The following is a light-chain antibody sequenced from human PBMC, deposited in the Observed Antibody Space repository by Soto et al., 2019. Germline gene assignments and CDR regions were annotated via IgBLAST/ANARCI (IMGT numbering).Light chain of an antibody. V-gene: IGLV2-14*01. J-gene: IGLJ2*01. CDR1: SSDVGGYNY. Sequence: QSVLTQPASVSGSPGQSITISCTGTSSDVGGYNYVSWYQQHPGKAPKVMIYEVSNRPSGVSNRFSGSKSGNTASLIISGLQAEDEADYYCSSYTSSSTVVFGGGNKLTVL. CDR2: EVS. CDR3: SSYTSSSTVV.